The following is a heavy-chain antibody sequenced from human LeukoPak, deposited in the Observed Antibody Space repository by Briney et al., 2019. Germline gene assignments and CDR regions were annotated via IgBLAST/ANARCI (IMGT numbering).Heavy chain of an antibody. D-gene: IGHD4-17*01. CDR3: ARRLRGYYYYGMDV. CDR2: INHSGST. V-gene: IGHV4-34*01. CDR1: GGSFSGYY. Sequence: PSETLSLTCAVYGGSFSGYYWSWIRQPPGKGLEWIGEINHSGSTNYNPSLKSRVTISVDTSKNQFSLKLSSVTAADTAVYYCARRLRGYYYYGMDVWGQWTTVTVSS. J-gene: IGHJ6*02.